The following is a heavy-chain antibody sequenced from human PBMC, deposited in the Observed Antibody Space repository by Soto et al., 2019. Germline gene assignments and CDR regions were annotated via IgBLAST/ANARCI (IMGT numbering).Heavy chain of an antibody. V-gene: IGHV3-23*01. CDR1: GFTFSSYA. CDR2: ISGSDGST. J-gene: IGHJ4*02. CDR3: AKDPHYYYGGYFDY. D-gene: IGHD3-10*01. Sequence: GGSLRLSCAASGFTFSSYAMSWVRQAPGKGLEWVSAISGSDGSTYYADSVKGRFTISRDNSKNTLYLQMNSLRAEDTAVYYCAKDPHYYYGGYFDYWGQGTLVTVSS.